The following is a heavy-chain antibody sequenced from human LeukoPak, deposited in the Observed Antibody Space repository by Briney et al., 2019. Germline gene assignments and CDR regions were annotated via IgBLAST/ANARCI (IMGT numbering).Heavy chain of an antibody. Sequence: SETLSLTCTVSGYSLSSGYYWGWIRQPPGKGPEWIGSVDHSGGTYYNPSLRSRVTISVDTSKNQFSLKLSSVTAADTAVYYCAKWFHGGNSYTYFDYWGQGTLVTVSS. J-gene: IGHJ4*02. CDR2: VDHSGGT. D-gene: IGHD4-23*01. V-gene: IGHV4-38-2*02. CDR3: AKWFHGGNSYTYFDY. CDR1: GYSLSSGYY.